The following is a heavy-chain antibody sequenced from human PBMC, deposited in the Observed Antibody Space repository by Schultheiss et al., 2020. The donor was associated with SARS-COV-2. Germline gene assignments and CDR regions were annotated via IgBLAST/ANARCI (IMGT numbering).Heavy chain of an antibody. Sequence: SETLSLTCAVYGGSFSGYYWSWIRQPPGKGLEWIGEINHSGSANHNPSLKSRVTISLDTSKNQFSLNLTAVTAADTAVYYCARRQFYYYGMDVWGQGTTVTVSS. CDR3: ARRQFYYYGMDV. D-gene: IGHD5-24*01. CDR1: GGSFSGYY. CDR2: INHSGSA. V-gene: IGHV4-34*01. J-gene: IGHJ6*02.